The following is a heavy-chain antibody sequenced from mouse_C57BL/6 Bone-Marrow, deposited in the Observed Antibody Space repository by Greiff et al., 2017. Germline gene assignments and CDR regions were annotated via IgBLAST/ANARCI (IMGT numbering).Heavy chain of an antibody. J-gene: IGHJ3*01. V-gene: IGHV1-81*01. CDR2: IYPRSGNT. Sequence: VKLMESGAELARPGASVKLSCKASGYTFTSYGISWVKQRTGQGLEWIGEIYPRSGNTYYNEKFKGKATLTADKSSSTAYMELRSLTSEDSAVYFCAPYGYDPWFAYWGQGTLVTVSA. CDR1: GYTFTSYG. CDR3: APYGYDPWFAY. D-gene: IGHD2-2*01.